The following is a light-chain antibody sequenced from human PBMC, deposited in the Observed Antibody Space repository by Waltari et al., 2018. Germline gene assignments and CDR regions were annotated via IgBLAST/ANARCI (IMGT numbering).Light chain of an antibody. Sequence: QSALTQPASVSGSPGQSIPISCTGTSSDIGSYNSVSWYQHHPAKAPKPMIVDVNNRPSGVSDRFSGSKSGNTASLTISGLQAEDEADYYCSSYTTTSTLLVVFGGGTKLTVL. CDR1: SSDIGSYNS. V-gene: IGLV2-14*03. CDR2: DVN. J-gene: IGLJ2*01. CDR3: SSYTTTSTLLVV.